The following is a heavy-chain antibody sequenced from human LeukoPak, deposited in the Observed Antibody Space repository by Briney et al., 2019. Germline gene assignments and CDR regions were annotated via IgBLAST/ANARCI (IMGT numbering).Heavy chain of an antibody. CDR1: GYTFTDYY. V-gene: IGHV1-2*02. D-gene: IGHD3-3*01. CDR3: ARVRMVPLEWLLPFDY. CDR2: INPNSGGT. J-gene: IGHJ4*02. Sequence: GASVKVSCKASGYTFTDYYMHWVRQAPGQGLEWMGLINPNSGGTNYAQKVQGRVTMTRDTSISTAYRELSRLTSDDTAVYYCARVRMVPLEWLLPFDYWGQGTLVTVSS.